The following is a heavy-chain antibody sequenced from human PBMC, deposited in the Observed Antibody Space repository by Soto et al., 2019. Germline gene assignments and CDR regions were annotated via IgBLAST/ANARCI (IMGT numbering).Heavy chain of an antibody. V-gene: IGHV3-7*01. D-gene: IGHD4-17*01. CDR1: GFTFSSYW. Sequence: GGSLRLSCAASGFTFSSYWMSWVRQAPGKGLEWVANIKQDGSEKYYVDSVKGRFTISRDNAKNSLYLQMNRLRAEDTAVYYCARVTVVDAFDIWGQGTMVTVSS. J-gene: IGHJ3*02. CDR3: ARVTVVDAFDI. CDR2: IKQDGSEK.